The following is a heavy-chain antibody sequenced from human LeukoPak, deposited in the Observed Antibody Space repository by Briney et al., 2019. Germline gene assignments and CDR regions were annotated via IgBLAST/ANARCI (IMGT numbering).Heavy chain of an antibody. J-gene: IGHJ4*02. Sequence: GGSLRLSCAASGFTFSTYWMHWVRQAPGKGLVWVSLINSGGDDTRYADSVKGRFTISRDNAKNTLYLQMNSLRAEGTAVYYCARRIGYSSGHSAVYYFDYWGQGTLVTVSS. V-gene: IGHV3-74*01. CDR3: ARRIGYSSGHSAVYYFDY. CDR2: INSGGDDT. D-gene: IGHD6-19*01. CDR1: GFTFSTYW.